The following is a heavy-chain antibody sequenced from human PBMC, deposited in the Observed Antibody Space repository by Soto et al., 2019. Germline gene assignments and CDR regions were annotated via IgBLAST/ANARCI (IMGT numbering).Heavy chain of an antibody. CDR2: IKQDGSEK. D-gene: IGHD3-3*01. CDR1: GFTFSSYW. CDR3: ARVVSEVSPPWFDP. J-gene: IGHJ5*02. Sequence: AGGSLRLSCAASGFTFSSYWMSWVRQAPGKGLEWVANIKQDGSEKYYVDSVKGRFTISRDNAKNSLYLQMNSLRAEDTAVYYCARVVSEVSPPWFDPWGQGTLVTVSS. V-gene: IGHV3-7*03.